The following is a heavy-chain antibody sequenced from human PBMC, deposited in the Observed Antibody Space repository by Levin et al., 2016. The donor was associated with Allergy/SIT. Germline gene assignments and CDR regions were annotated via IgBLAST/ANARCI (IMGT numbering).Heavy chain of an antibody. J-gene: IGHJ5*02. V-gene: IGHV4-30-2*01. D-gene: IGHD3-10*01. CDR1: GGSISSGGYS. CDR3: VRSITMVRGNWFDP. Sequence: SETLSLTCAVSGGSISSGGYSWSWIRQPPGKGLEWIGYIYHTGSTYYNPSLKSRVTMSVDRSKNQFSLKLSSVTAADAAVYYCVRSITMVRGNWFDPWGQGTLVTVSS. CDR2: IYHTGST.